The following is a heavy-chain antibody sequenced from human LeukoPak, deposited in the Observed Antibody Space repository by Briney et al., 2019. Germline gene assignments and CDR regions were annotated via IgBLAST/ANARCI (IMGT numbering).Heavy chain of an antibody. J-gene: IGHJ4*02. CDR3: ARRGRNSSGWQDYL. V-gene: IGHV4-59*01. Sequence: PSETLSLTCTVSGGSISSYYWSWIRQPPGKGLEWIANIYHTGSTNDNPSPSSRVTISIDTAKNQFSLKLTSVTAADTAVYYCARRGRNSSGWQDYLWGQGTLVTVSS. D-gene: IGHD6-25*01. CDR2: IYHTGST. CDR1: GGSISSYY.